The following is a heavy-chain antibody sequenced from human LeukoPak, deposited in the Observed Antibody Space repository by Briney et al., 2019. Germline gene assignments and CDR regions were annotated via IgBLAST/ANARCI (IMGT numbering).Heavy chain of an antibody. Sequence: SEPLSLTCTVSGGSINSYYWNWIRQPPGKGLEWIGYISHSGSANYNPSLKSRVTISLDTSKNQFSLKLSSVTAADTAVYYCASENRESGYWGQGTLVTVSS. J-gene: IGHJ4*02. D-gene: IGHD1-14*01. V-gene: IGHV4-59*12. CDR3: ASENRESGY. CDR2: ISHSGSA. CDR1: GGSINSYY.